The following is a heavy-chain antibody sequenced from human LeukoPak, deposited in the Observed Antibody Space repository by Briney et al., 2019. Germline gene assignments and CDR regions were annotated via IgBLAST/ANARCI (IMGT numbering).Heavy chain of an antibody. J-gene: IGHJ4*02. V-gene: IGHV4-34*01. CDR1: GGSFSDYY. CDR3: ARGRTNRLGY. D-gene: IGHD1-14*01. Sequence: SETLSLTCAVYGGSFSDYYWSYIRQPPGKGLEWIGEINHSGSANYNPSLKSRVTMFADTSKKQFSLKSNSVTAADTAVYYCARGRTNRLGYWGRGTLVVVSS. CDR2: INHSGSA.